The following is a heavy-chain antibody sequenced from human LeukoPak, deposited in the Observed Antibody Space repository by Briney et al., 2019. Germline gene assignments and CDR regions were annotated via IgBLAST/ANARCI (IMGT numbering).Heavy chain of an antibody. CDR2: INHSGST. J-gene: IGHJ4*02. Sequence: SETLSLTCTVSGYSISSGYYWSWIRQPPGKGLEWIGEINHSGSTNYNPSLKSRVTISVDTSKNQFSLELSSVTAADTAVYYCARGRSTVGYGGNSPWFDYWGQGTLVTVSS. D-gene: IGHD4-23*01. V-gene: IGHV4-38-2*02. CDR3: ARGRSTVGYGGNSPWFDY. CDR1: GYSISSGYY.